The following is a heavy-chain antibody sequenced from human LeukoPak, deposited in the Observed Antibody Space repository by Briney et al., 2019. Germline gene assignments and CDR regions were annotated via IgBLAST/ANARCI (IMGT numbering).Heavy chain of an antibody. CDR1: GFTSSSYA. V-gene: IGHV3-23*01. Sequence: GGSLRLSCAASGFTSSSYALNWVRQAPGKGLEWVATVSGSGDRMYHADSVKGRFTISRDNSKNTIYLQMNSLRAEDTALYYCARAAAAPGFDFWGQGTLVTVSS. CDR2: VSGSGDRM. D-gene: IGHD6-13*01. CDR3: ARAAAAPGFDF. J-gene: IGHJ4*02.